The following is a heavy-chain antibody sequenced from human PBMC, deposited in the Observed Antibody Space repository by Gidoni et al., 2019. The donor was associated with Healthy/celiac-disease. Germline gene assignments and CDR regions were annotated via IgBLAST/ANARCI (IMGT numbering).Heavy chain of an antibody. V-gene: IGHV3-33*01. CDR3: ARDAGSRIFGVVKRYYYYYGMDV. J-gene: IGHJ6*02. CDR1: GFTFSSYG. Sequence: QVQLVESGGGVVQPGRSLRLSCAASGFTFSSYGMHWVRQAPGKGLEWVAVIWYDGSNKYYADSVKGRFTISRDNSKNTLYLQMNSLRAEDTAVYYCARDAGSRIFGVVKRYYYYYGMDVWGQGTTVTVSS. CDR2: IWYDGSNK. D-gene: IGHD3-3*01.